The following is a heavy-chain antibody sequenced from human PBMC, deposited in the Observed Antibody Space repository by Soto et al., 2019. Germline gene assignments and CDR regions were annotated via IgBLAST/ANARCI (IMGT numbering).Heavy chain of an antibody. CDR1: GGSFSGYY. D-gene: IGHD5-18*01. J-gene: IGHJ5*02. Sequence: SETLSLTCAVYGGSFSGYYWSWIRQPPGKGLEWIGEINHSGSTNYNPSLKSRVTISVDTSKNQFSLKLSSVTAADTAVYYCARGDGYSYPSRYNWFDPWGQGTLVTVS. CDR3: ARGDGYSYPSRYNWFDP. CDR2: INHSGST. V-gene: IGHV4-34*01.